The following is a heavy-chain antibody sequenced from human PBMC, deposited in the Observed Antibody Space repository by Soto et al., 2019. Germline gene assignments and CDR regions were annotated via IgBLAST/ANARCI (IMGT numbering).Heavy chain of an antibody. CDR2: ISAYNGNT. CDR3: ARDCWAVWCMLRNWFDP. Sequence: ASVKVSCKASGYTFTSYGISWVRQAPGQGLEWMGWISAYNGNTNYAQKLQGRVTMTTDTSTSTAYMELRSLRSDDTAVYYCARDCWAVWCMLRNWFDPWGQGTLVTVSS. CDR1: GYTFTSYG. V-gene: IGHV1-18*01. J-gene: IGHJ5*02. D-gene: IGHD2-8*01.